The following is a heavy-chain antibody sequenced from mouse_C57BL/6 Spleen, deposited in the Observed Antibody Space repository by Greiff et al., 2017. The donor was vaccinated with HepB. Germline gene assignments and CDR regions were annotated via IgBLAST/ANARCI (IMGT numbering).Heavy chain of an antibody. CDR1: GFTFSSYA. J-gene: IGHJ2*01. Sequence: EVKVVESGGGLVKPGGSLKLSCAASGFTFSSYAMSWVRQTPEKRLEWVATISDGGSYTYYPDNVKGRFTISRDNAKNNLYLQMSHLKSEDTAMYYCARRGFYYGSSPYFDYWGQGTTLTVSS. D-gene: IGHD1-1*01. V-gene: IGHV5-4*03. CDR2: ISDGGSYT. CDR3: ARRGFYYGSSPYFDY.